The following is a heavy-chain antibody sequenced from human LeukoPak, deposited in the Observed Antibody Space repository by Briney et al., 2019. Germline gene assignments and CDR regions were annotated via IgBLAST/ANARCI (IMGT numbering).Heavy chain of an antibody. CDR2: INSDGSST. CDR3: ARGNYYGSGSYYGSNWFDP. D-gene: IGHD3-10*01. CDR1: GFTFSSYW. Sequence: GGSLRLSCAASGFTFSSYWMHWVRQAPGKGLVWVSRINSDGSSTSYADSVKGRFTISRDNVKNTLYLQMNSLRAEDTAVYYCARGNYYGSGSYYGSNWFDPWGQGTLVTVSS. V-gene: IGHV3-74*01. J-gene: IGHJ5*02.